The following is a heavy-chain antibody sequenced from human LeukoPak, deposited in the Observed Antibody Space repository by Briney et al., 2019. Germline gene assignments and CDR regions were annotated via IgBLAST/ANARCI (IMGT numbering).Heavy chain of an antibody. CDR1: GGSFSDDY. D-gene: IGHD5-24*01. V-gene: IGHV4-34*01. Sequence: SETLSLTCTVYGGSFSDDYCSWVCQPPAQGLQWIGEINPGESSNKNPSLQSRLIMSVDMSKTQFSLNLTSVTAAATAVVSFWRVHGHNLGTLDYWGQGILVTVTS. CDR3: WRVHGHNLGTLDY. J-gene: IGHJ4*02. CDR2: INPGESS.